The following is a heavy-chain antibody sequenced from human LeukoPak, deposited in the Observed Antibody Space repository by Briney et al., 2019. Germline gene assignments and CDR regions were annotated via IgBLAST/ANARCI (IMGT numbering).Heavy chain of an antibody. J-gene: IGHJ3*02. D-gene: IGHD3-3*01. CDR1: GGSFSGYY. V-gene: IGHV4-34*01. CDR3: AREGHDFWSAMVGSDAFDI. Sequence: SETLSLTCAVSGGSFSGYYWTWIRQPPGKGLEWIGEINHSGSANYNPSLKSRVTISLDTSKNQFSLKLSSVTAADTAVYYCAREGHDFWSAMVGSDAFDIWGQGTMVTVSS. CDR2: INHSGSA.